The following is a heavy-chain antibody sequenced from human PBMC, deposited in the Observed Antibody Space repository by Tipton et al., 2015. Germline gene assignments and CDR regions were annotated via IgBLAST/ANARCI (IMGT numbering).Heavy chain of an antibody. Sequence: TLSLTCAVYGGSFSGYYWSWIRQTPGKGLEWIGDISYSGSTNYNPSLKSRVTISVDTSKSQFSLKLSALTAADAAVYYCAREVYFDWLLSGYFDYWGQGTLVTVSS. V-gene: IGHV4-59*01. D-gene: IGHD3-9*01. CDR1: GGSFSGYY. J-gene: IGHJ4*02. CDR3: AREVYFDWLLSGYFDY. CDR2: ISYSGST.